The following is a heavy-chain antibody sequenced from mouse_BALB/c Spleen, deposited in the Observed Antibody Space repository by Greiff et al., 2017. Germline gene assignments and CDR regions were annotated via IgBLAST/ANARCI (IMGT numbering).Heavy chain of an antibody. J-gene: IGHJ2*01. CDR3: ARGNYDDY. Sequence: DVQLVESGGDLVKPGGSLKLSCAASGFTFSSYGMSWVRQTPDKRLEWVATISSGGSYTYYPDSVKGRFTISRDNAKNTLYLQMSSLKSEDTAMYYCARGNYDDYWGQGTTLTVSS. V-gene: IGHV5-6*01. CDR2: ISSGGSYT. CDR1: GFTFSSYG.